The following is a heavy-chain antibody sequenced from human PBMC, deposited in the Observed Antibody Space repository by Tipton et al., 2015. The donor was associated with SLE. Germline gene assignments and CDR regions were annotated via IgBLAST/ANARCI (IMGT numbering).Heavy chain of an antibody. D-gene: IGHD5-12*01. CDR1: GGSIGSSNYY. V-gene: IGHV4-39*07. CDR2: IFYTGST. J-gene: IGHJ4*02. Sequence: TLSLTCTVSGGSIGSSNYYWGWIRQPPGKGLEWIGSIFYTGSTYYNPSLKSRVSFSIDTSNQQFSLKLNSVTAADTAVYYCARRHYSGPFDSWGQGTLVTGSS. CDR3: ARRHYSGPFDS.